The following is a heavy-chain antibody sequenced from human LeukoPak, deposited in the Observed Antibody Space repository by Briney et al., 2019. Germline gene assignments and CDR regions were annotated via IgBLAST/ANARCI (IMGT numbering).Heavy chain of an antibody. CDR1: GFTFSTYA. CDR2: ISGSGGGT. V-gene: IGHV3-23*01. J-gene: IGHJ4*02. Sequence: GGSLRLSCAASGFTFSTYAMSWVRQAPEKGLEWVSTISGSGGGTYYADSVKGRFTISRDDSKNTLYLQMNSLRAEDTAVYYCVKDLWRYQNNSFDDWGQGTLVTVSS. CDR3: VKDLWRYQNNSFDD. D-gene: IGHD3-3*01.